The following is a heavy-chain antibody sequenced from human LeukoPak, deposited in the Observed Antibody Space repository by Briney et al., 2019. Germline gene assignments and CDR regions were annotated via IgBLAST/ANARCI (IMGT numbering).Heavy chain of an antibody. CDR1: RFTFSSYW. Sequence: GGSLRLSCAASRFTFSSYWMSWVRQAPGKGLEWVANIKQDGSEKYYVDSVKGRFTISRDNAKNSLYLQMNSLRAEDTAVYYCARVQGSSGPGIFDYWGQGTLVTVSS. V-gene: IGHV3-7*01. CDR3: ARVQGSSGPGIFDY. J-gene: IGHJ4*02. CDR2: IKQDGSEK. D-gene: IGHD6-19*01.